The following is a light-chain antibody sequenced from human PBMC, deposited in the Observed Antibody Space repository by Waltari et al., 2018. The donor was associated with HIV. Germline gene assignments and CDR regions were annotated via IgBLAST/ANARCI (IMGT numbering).Light chain of an antibody. J-gene: IGLJ3*02. V-gene: IGLV1-47*01. CDR3: AAWDDRLNVWL. CDR1: SSNIGSNY. CDR2: GNK. Sequence: QSVLTQPPSASETPGQRVTISCSGSSSNIGSNYVYWYQHLPGTAPKLLTYGNKQRPSGVPDRFSGSKSGASASLAISGLQSEDEADYYCAAWDDRLNVWLFGGGTKLTVL.